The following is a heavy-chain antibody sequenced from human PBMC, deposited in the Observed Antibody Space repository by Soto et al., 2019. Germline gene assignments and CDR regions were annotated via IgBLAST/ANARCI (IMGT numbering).Heavy chain of an antibody. CDR2: ISYDGSNK. D-gene: IGHD6-6*01. V-gene: IGHV3-30-3*01. CDR3: ARGGTSYSSSSNYYYGMDV. J-gene: IGHJ6*02. Sequence: QVQLVESGGGVVQPGRSLRLSCAASGFTFSSYAMHWVRQAPGKGLEWVAVISYDGSNKYYADSVKGRFTISRDNSKNTLYLQMNSLRAEDTAVYYCARGGTSYSSSSNYYYGMDVWGQGTTVTVSS. CDR1: GFTFSSYA.